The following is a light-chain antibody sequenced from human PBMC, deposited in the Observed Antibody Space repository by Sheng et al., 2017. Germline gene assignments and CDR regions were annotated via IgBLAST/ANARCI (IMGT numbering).Light chain of an antibody. CDR1: QSLPKDY. CDR2: GAS. Sequence: VLTQSPGTVSLSPGQSATLYCRASQSLPKDYLAWFQQRPGQSPRLLIYGASIRAIGIPRRFSGSGSGSDFSLSVSSLEPEDFAVYYCQQYAISPRSFGQGTKLEIK. V-gene: IGKV3-20*01. J-gene: IGKJ2*03. CDR3: QQYAISPRS.